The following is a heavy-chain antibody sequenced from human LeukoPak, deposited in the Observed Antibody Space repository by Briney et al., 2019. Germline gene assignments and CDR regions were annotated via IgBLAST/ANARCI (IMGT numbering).Heavy chain of an antibody. J-gene: IGHJ6*03. D-gene: IGHD6-25*01. CDR2: INHSGST. CDR1: GGSFSGYY. CDR3: ARASAHPYYYYYYYMDV. V-gene: IGHV4-34*01. Sequence: SETLSLTCAVYGGSFSGYYWSWIRQPPGKGLEWIGEINHSGSTNYNPSLKSRVTILVDTSKNQFSLKLSSVTAADTAVYYCARASAHPYYYYYYYMDVWGKGTTVTVSS.